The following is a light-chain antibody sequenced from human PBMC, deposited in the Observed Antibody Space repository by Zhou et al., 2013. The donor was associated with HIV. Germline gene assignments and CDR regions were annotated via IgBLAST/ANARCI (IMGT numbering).Light chain of an antibody. Sequence: EIVLTQSPGTLSLSPGERATLSCRASQSISSRHLAWYQQKPGQAPRLLIYGASSRATGIPDRFSGSGSGTDFTLTISSLEPEDFAVYYCQQRSNWPPMYTFGQGTKLEIK. CDR3: QQRSNWPPMYT. V-gene: IGKV3D-20*02. CDR2: GAS. CDR1: QSISSRH. J-gene: IGKJ2*01.